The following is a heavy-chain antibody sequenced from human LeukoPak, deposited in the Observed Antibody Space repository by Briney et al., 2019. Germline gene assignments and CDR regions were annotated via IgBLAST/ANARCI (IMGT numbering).Heavy chain of an antibody. D-gene: IGHD3-10*01. V-gene: IGHV4-34*01. CDR3: ARDLGLITMVRGFDY. CDR1: GGSFSGYY. J-gene: IGHJ4*02. CDR2: INHSGST. Sequence: SETLSLTCAVYGGSFSGYYWSWIRQPPGKGLEWIGEINHSGSTNYNPSLKSRVTISVDTSKNQFSLKLSSVTAADTAVYYCARDLGLITMVRGFDYWGQGTLVTVSS.